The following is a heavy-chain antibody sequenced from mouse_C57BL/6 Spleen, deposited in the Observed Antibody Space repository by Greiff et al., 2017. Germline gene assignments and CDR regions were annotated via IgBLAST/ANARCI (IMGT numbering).Heavy chain of an antibody. D-gene: IGHD2-2*01. J-gene: IGHJ2*01. CDR1: GFTFSDYG. V-gene: IGHV5-15*04. Sequence: EVHLVESGGGLVQPGGSLKLSCAASGFTFSDYGMAWVRQVPRKGPEWVAFISNLAYSIYYADDVTGRFTISRENAKNTLYLVMSSLRSEDTAMYYCARHGYDRNYFDYWGQGTTLTVSS. CDR3: ARHGYDRNYFDY. CDR2: ISNLAYSI.